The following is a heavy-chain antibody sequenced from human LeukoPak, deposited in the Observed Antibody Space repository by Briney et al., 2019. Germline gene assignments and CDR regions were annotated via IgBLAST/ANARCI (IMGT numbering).Heavy chain of an antibody. CDR2: ISAYNGNT. CDR1: GYTFTSYG. V-gene: IGHV1-18*01. CDR3: ARDNLSVYDILTGYYYYMDV. Sequence: ASVKVSCKASGYTFTSYGISWVRQAPGQGLEWMGWISAYNGNTNYAQKFQGRVTMTRDTSISTAYMELSRLRSDDTAVYYCARDNLSVYDILTGYYYYMDVWGKGTTVTVSS. J-gene: IGHJ6*03. D-gene: IGHD3-9*01.